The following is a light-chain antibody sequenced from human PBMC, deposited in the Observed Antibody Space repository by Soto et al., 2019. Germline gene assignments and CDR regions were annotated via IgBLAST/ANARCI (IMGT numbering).Light chain of an antibody. CDR1: SSNIGSKY. J-gene: IGLJ2*01. CDR2: RTD. V-gene: IGLV1-47*01. Sequence: QSVLTQPPSASGTPGQRATISCSGSSSNIGSKYVYWYQQLPGTAPKLLIERTDQRPSGVPDRFSGSKSGTSASLAISGLRFEDEADYYCAAWDDSLSGVVFGGRTK. CDR3: AAWDDSLSGVV.